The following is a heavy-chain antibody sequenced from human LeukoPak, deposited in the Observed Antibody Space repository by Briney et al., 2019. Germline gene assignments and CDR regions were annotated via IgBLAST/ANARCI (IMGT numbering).Heavy chain of an antibody. CDR1: GFTFDDYG. J-gene: IGHJ5*02. V-gene: IGHV3-21*03. Sequence: PGGSLRLSCAASGFTFDDYGMSWVRQAPGKGLEWVSSISSSSSYIYYADSVKGRFTISRDNAKNSLYLQMNSLRAEDTAVYYCARDISAVAGLNWFDPWGQGTLVTVSS. CDR2: ISSSSSYI. CDR3: ARDISAVAGLNWFDP. D-gene: IGHD6-19*01.